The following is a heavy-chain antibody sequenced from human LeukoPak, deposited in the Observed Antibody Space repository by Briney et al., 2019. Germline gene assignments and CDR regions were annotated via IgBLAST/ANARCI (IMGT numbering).Heavy chain of an antibody. Sequence: ASVKVSCKASGYTFTSYGISWVRQAPGQGLEWMGWISAYNGNTNYAQKLQGRVTMTTDTSTSTAYMELRSLRSDDTAVYYCARERFPRYYYDSSGYGKFDYWGQGTLVTVSS. D-gene: IGHD3-22*01. V-gene: IGHV1-18*01. CDR1: GYTFTSYG. CDR2: ISAYNGNT. CDR3: ARERFPRYYYDSSGYGKFDY. J-gene: IGHJ4*02.